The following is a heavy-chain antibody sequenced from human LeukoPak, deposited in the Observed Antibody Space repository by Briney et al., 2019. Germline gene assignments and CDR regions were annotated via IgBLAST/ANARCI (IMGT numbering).Heavy chain of an antibody. CDR2: IIPIFGTA. D-gene: IGHD3-16*01. Sequence: GASVKVSCKASGYTFTSYYMHWVRQAPGQGLEWMGGIIPIFGTANYAQKFQGRVTITTDESTSTAYMELSSLRSEDTAVYYCARVEQQIPNYDYVWGSHYYYYMDVWGKGTTVTVSS. V-gene: IGHV1-69*05. J-gene: IGHJ6*03. CDR1: GYTFTSYY. CDR3: ARVEQQIPNYDYVWGSHYYYYMDV.